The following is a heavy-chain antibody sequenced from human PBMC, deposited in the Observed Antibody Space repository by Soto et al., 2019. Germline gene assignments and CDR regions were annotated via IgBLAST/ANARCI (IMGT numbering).Heavy chain of an antibody. D-gene: IGHD3-22*01. CDR3: GRAHGPDKARFDP. V-gene: IGHV4-31*03. Sequence: SETQSLTCIFAGGSLSSGDYYWSWLRHHTGNGLEWIGYITYSGSTYYNPSLKSRVTISIDTSNNQFSLKLNSVTAADTAVYCCGRAHGPDKARFDPWGQGTLVTVCS. CDR2: ITYSGST. CDR1: GGSLSSGDYY. J-gene: IGHJ5*01.